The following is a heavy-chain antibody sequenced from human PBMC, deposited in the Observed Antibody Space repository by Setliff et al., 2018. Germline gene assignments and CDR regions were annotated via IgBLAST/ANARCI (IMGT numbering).Heavy chain of an antibody. CDR1: GGSISGGFYY. CDR3: ARMSGFQYMDV. D-gene: IGHD3-3*01. J-gene: IGHJ6*03. V-gene: IGHV4-61*09. CDR2: IYTSWST. Sequence: TLSLTYTVSGGSISGGFYYWSWIRQPAGKGLEWIGQIYTSWSTNYNPSLKSRVTISLDTSKNQFSLRLSSVTAADTAVYYCARMSGFQYMDVWGKGTTVTVSS.